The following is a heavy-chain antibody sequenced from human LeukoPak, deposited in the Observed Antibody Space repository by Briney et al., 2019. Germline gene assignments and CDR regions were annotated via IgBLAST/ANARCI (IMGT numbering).Heavy chain of an antibody. D-gene: IGHD3-10*01. CDR1: GGSISSSSYY. V-gene: IGHV4-39*07. CDR2: IYYSGST. Sequence: SETLSLTCTVSGGSISSSSYYWGWIRQPPGKGLEWIGSIYYSGSTYYNPSLKSRVTISVDTSKNQFSLKLSSVTAADTAVYYCAREGPEVVGSGSFFTTRYYYYYMDVWGKGTTVTISS. J-gene: IGHJ6*03. CDR3: AREGPEVVGSGSFFTTRYYYYYMDV.